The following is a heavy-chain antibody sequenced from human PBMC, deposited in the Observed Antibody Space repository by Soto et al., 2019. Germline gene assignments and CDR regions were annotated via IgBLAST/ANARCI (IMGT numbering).Heavy chain of an antibody. D-gene: IGHD1-26*01. J-gene: IGHJ4*02. Sequence: EVHLVESGGGLVQTGGSLRLSCAIFESTVSRDWMNWVRQAPGKGLEWVAHINQDGSEKYYVDSVKGRVTISRDNAKKPLYLQMTSLRPEDTAMYYCSGGVGDAFWGQGTLVTVSS. CDR1: ESTVSRDW. CDR2: INQDGSEK. V-gene: IGHV3-7*04. CDR3: SGGVGDAF.